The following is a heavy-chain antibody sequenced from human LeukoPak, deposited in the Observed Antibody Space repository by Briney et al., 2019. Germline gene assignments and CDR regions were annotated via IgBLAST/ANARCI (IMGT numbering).Heavy chain of an antibody. CDR3: ARSSGWFRDAFDI. V-gene: IGHV3-48*04. CDR1: GFTFSSYS. CDR2: ISSSGSTI. Sequence: PGGSLRLSCAASGFTFSSYSMNWVRQAPGKGLEWVSYISSSGSTIYYADSVKGRFTISRDNAKNSLYLQMNSLRAEDTAVYYCARSSGWFRDAFDIWGQGTMVTVSS. J-gene: IGHJ3*02. D-gene: IGHD6-19*01.